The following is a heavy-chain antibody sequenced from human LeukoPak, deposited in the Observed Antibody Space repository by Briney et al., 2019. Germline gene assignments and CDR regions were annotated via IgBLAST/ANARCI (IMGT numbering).Heavy chain of an antibody. Sequence: PGGSLRLSCAASGFTFSSNAMSWVRQAPGKGLEWVSAISYSGDTTYYADSVKGRFTISRDSSKNILYLQMNSLRAEDTAMYYCAKDYGDHDFDYWGQGTLVTVSS. CDR3: AKDYGDHDFDY. V-gene: IGHV3-23*01. J-gene: IGHJ4*02. CDR2: ISYSGDTT. CDR1: GFTFSSNA. D-gene: IGHD4-17*01.